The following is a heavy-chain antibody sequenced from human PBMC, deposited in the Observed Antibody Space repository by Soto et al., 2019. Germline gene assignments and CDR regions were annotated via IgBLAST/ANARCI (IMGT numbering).Heavy chain of an antibody. CDR2: INHSGST. Sequence: SETLSLTCAVYGGSFSGYYWSWIRQPPGKGLEWIGEINHSGSTNYNPSHKSRVTISVDTSKNQYFLKLSSVTAADTAVYYCATHPTATGDWSQGTLVTVS. D-gene: IGHD1-1*01. J-gene: IGHJ4*02. CDR3: ATHPTATGD. V-gene: IGHV4-34*01. CDR1: GGSFSGYY.